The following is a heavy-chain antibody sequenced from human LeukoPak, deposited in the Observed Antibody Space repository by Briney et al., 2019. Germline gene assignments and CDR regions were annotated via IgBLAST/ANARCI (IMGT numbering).Heavy chain of an antibody. CDR3: AGGSGSYFDY. J-gene: IGHJ4*02. Sequence: GGSLRLSCAASGFTFSSYAMSWVRQAPGKGLEWVAVIAYDGSNKYYADSVKGRFTISRDNSKNTLYLQMNSLRAEDTAVYYCAGGSGSYFDYWGQGTLVTVSS. CDR2: IAYDGSNK. V-gene: IGHV3-30-3*01. D-gene: IGHD3-10*01. CDR1: GFTFSSYA.